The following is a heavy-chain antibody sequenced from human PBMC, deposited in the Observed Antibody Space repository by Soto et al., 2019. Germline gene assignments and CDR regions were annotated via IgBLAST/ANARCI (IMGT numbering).Heavy chain of an antibody. D-gene: IGHD2-2*01. Sequence: SETLSLTCTVSGGSISSGVYYWSWIRQHPGKGLEWIGYIYYSGSTYYNPSLKSRVTISVDTSKNQFSLKLSSVTAADTAVYYCARSHIVVVPAAVKGKGNLHDAFDIWGQGTMVTVSS. CDR1: GGSISSGVYY. CDR3: ARSHIVVVPAAVKGKGNLHDAFDI. CDR2: IYYSGST. J-gene: IGHJ3*02. V-gene: IGHV4-31*03.